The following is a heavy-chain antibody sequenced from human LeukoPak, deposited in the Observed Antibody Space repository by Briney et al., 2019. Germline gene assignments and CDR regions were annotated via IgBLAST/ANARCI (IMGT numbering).Heavy chain of an antibody. Sequence: ASETLSLTCTVSGGSISSSSYYWGWIRQPPGKGLEWIGSIYYSGSTYYNPSLKSRVTISVDTSKNQFSLKLSSVTAADTAVYYCARRKAVAGLHYFDYWGQGTLVTVSS. D-gene: IGHD6-19*01. J-gene: IGHJ4*02. CDR3: ARRKAVAGLHYFDY. CDR1: GGSISSSSYY. V-gene: IGHV4-39*01. CDR2: IYYSGST.